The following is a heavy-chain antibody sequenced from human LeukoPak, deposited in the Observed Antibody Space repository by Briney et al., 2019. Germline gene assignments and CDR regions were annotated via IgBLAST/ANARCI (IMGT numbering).Heavy chain of an antibody. CDR2: ISYDGSNK. CDR3: ARGIAVAGRGGWFDP. D-gene: IGHD6-19*01. CDR1: GFTFNSYW. J-gene: IGHJ5*02. Sequence: PGGSLRLSCAASGFTFNSYWMHWVRQAPGKGLEWVAVISYDGSNKYYADSVKGRFTISRDNSKNTLYLQMNSLRAEDTAVYYCARGIAVAGRGGWFDPWGQGTLVTVSS. V-gene: IGHV3-30*03.